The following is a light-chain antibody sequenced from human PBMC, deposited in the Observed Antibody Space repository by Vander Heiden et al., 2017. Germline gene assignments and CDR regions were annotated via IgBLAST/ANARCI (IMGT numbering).Light chain of an antibody. V-gene: IGKV3-15*01. Sequence: EIVMTQSPATLSVSPGERATLSCRASQSVSSNLAWYQQKPGQGPRLLIFAASTRAPGVPDRISGSGSGTDFALTISSLQSEDFAVYFCQQCNNWPPWTFGQGTKVEIK. CDR1: QSVSSN. J-gene: IGKJ1*01. CDR2: AAS. CDR3: QQCNNWPPWT.